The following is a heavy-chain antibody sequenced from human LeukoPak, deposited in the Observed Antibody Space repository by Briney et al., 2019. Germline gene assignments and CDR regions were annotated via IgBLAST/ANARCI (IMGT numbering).Heavy chain of an antibody. CDR1: GGTFISYA. CDR2: IIPIFGTA. J-gene: IGHJ4*02. D-gene: IGHD3-22*01. Sequence: GASVKVSCKASGGTFISYAISWVRQAPGQGLEWMGGIIPIFGTANYAQKFQGRVTITADESTSTAYMELSSLRSEDTAVYYCARDVRYYDSSGYSFDYWGQGTLVTVSS. V-gene: IGHV1-69*13. CDR3: ARDVRYYDSSGYSFDY.